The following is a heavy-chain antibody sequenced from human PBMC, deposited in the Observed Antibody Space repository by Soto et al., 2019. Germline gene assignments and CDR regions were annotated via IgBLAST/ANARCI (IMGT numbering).Heavy chain of an antibody. D-gene: IGHD3-22*01. CDR2: IIPIFGTA. J-gene: IGHJ4*02. V-gene: IGHV1-69*13. CDR1: GGTFSSYA. Sequence: SVKVSCKASGGTFSSYAISWVRQAPGQGLEWMGGIIPIFGTANYAQKFQGRVTITADESASTAYMELSSLRSEDTAVYYCARLPGYYDSSGRPMYYFDYWGQGNLVTVSS. CDR3: ARLPGYYDSSGRPMYYFDY.